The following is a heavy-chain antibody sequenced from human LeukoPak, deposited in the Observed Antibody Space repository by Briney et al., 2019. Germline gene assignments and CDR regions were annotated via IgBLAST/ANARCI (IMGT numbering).Heavy chain of an antibody. CDR1: GFTFSSYA. D-gene: IGHD2-15*01. V-gene: IGHV3-30-3*01. J-gene: IGHJ4*02. Sequence: PGGSLRLSCAASGFTFSSYAMHWVRQAPGKGLEWVAAISYDGSNKYHADSVKGRFTIYRDNSTTTLYLQMNSLRAEDTAVYYCARGGVAPGHRGQGTLATVSS. CDR3: ARGGVAPGH. CDR2: ISYDGSNK.